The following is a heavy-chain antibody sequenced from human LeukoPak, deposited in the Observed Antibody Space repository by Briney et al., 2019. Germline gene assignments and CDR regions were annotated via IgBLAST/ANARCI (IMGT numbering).Heavy chain of an antibody. Sequence: ASVKVSCKVSGYTLTELSMHWVRQAPGKGLEWMGGFDPEDGETIYAQKFQGRVTMTEDTSTDTAYMELSSLRSGDTAVYYCATDFPSGYSFDLWGRGTLVTVSS. J-gene: IGHJ2*01. V-gene: IGHV1-24*01. CDR3: ATDFPSGYSFDL. CDR2: FDPEDGET. CDR1: GYTLTELS. D-gene: IGHD3-22*01.